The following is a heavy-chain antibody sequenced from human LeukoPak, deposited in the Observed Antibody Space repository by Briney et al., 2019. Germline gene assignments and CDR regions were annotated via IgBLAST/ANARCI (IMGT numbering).Heavy chain of an antibody. J-gene: IGHJ3*02. CDR1: GYTFTSYG. Sequence: ASVKVSCKASGYTFTSYGISWVRQAPGQGLEWMGGIIPIFGTANYAQKFQGRVTITADESTSTAYMELSSLRSEDTAVYYCARTGVPSYYDFWSHAFDIWGQGTMVTVSS. D-gene: IGHD3-3*01. V-gene: IGHV1-69*13. CDR3: ARTGVPSYYDFWSHAFDI. CDR2: IIPIFGTA.